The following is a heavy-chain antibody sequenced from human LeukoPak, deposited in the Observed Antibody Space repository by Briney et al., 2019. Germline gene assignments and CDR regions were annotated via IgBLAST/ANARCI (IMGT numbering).Heavy chain of an antibody. Sequence: ASVKVSCEASGYTFTSYGISWVRQAPGQGLEWMGWISAYNGNTNYAQKLQGRVTMTTDTSTSTAYMELRSLRSDDTAVYFCDRVVRQLWRPQAKAPHYWGQGTLVTVSS. V-gene: IGHV1-18*01. J-gene: IGHJ4*02. CDR3: DRVVRQLWRPQAKAPHY. CDR1: GYTFTSYG. CDR2: ISAYNGNT. D-gene: IGHD5-18*01.